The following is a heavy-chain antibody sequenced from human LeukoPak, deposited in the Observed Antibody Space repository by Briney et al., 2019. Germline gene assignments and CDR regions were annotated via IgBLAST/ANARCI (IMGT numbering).Heavy chain of an antibody. J-gene: IGHJ4*02. Sequence: ASVKVSCKASGGTFSSYAISWVRQAPGQGLEWMGGIIPIFGTANYAQKFQGRVTITADKSTSTAYMELSSLRSEDTAVYYCARGIAAAGPLDFDYWGQGTLVTVSS. CDR3: ARGIAAAGPLDFDY. CDR1: GGTFSSYA. D-gene: IGHD6-13*01. CDR2: IIPIFGTA. V-gene: IGHV1-69*06.